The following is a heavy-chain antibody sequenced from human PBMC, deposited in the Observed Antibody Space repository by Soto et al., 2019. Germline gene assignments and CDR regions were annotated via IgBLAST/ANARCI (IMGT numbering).Heavy chain of an antibody. CDR2: ISCDGSNK. D-gene: IGHD6-19*01. CDR3: AKDRGSGWDGIYYYGMDV. CDR1: GFTFSSYG. V-gene: IGHV3-30*18. Sequence: QVQLVESGGGVVQPGRSLRLSCAASGFTFSSYGMHWVRQAPGKGLEWVAVISCDGSNKYYADSVKGRFIISRDNSKNTLYLQMNSLRAEDTAVYYCAKDRGSGWDGIYYYGMDVWGQGTTVTVSS. J-gene: IGHJ6*02.